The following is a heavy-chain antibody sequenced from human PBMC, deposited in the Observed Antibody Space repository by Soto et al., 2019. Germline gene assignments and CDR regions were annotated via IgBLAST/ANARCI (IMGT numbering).Heavy chain of an antibody. CDR2: INSDGSST. D-gene: IGHD4-17*01. CDR1: GFTFSSYW. CDR3: ATHDPTEAADYSDSMDV. V-gene: IGHV3-74*01. J-gene: IGHJ6*02. Sequence: EVQLVESGGGLVQPGGSLRLSCAASGFTFSSYWMHWVRQAPGKGLVWVSRINSDGSSTSYADSVKGRFTISRDNAKKTPCLQMPSLRAEYTAVYYCATHDPTEAADYSDSMDVRGPGTTFTVSS.